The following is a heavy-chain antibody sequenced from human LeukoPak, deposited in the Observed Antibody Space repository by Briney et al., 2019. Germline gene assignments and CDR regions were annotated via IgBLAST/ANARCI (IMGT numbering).Heavy chain of an antibody. CDR3: AVVAAPLDAFGI. D-gene: IGHD2-15*01. CDR1: GFTFSSYG. Sequence: GRSLRLSCAASGFTFSSYGMHWVRQAPGKGLEWVAVISYDGSNKYYADSVKGRFTISRDNSKNTLYLQMNSLRAEDTAVYYCAVVAAPLDAFGIWGQGTMVTVSS. V-gene: IGHV3-30*03. J-gene: IGHJ3*02. CDR2: ISYDGSNK.